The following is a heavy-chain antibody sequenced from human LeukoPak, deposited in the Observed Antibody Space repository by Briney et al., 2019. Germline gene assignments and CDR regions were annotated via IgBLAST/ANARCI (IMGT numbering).Heavy chain of an antibody. Sequence: PSETLSLTCTVSGASISSSGYYWGWSRQPPRKGLEWIGSISYSGSTYYNPSLKSRVTISMDTSKRQFSLRLTSVTSADTAVYYCARHVYDSYLYWFDPGARGPWSPSPQ. D-gene: IGHD3-22*01. CDR2: ISYSGST. J-gene: IGHJ5*02. CDR1: GASISSSGYY. V-gene: IGHV4-39*01. CDR3: ARHVYDSYLYWFDP.